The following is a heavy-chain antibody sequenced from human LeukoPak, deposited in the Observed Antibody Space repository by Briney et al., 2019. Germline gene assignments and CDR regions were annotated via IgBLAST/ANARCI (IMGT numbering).Heavy chain of an antibody. J-gene: IGHJ4*02. CDR3: ARGSSGYDSGSYSLPE. D-gene: IGHD3-10*01. Sequence: KPGGSLRLSGAASGFIFSDYYMSWIRQAPGKGLEWVSYISSLGSTKYYVDSVKGRFTISRDNTKNSLFLQMDSLRAEATAVYYCARGSSGYDSGSYSLPEWGQGTLVTVSS. CDR2: ISSLGSTK. CDR1: GFIFSDYY. V-gene: IGHV3-11*01.